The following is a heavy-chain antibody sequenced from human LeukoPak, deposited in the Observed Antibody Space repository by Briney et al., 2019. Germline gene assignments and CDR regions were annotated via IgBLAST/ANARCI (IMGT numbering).Heavy chain of an antibody. CDR1: GGSISSSSYY. CDR3: ARLECTSCSPYYFDY. D-gene: IGHD2-2*01. Sequence: SETLSLTCTVSGGSISSSSYYWGWIRQPQGKGLERIGSIYYSGSTYYNPSLKSRVTISVDTSKNQFSLKLSSVTAADTAVYYCARLECTSCSPYYFDYWGQGTLVTVSS. V-gene: IGHV4-39*01. CDR2: IYYSGST. J-gene: IGHJ4*02.